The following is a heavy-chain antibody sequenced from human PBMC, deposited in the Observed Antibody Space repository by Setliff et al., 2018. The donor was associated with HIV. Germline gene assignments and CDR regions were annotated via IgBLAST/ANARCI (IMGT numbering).Heavy chain of an antibody. CDR1: GGSFSGYY. V-gene: IGHV4-34*01. D-gene: IGHD4-17*01. CDR2: IYHSGSI. CDR3: AKKGNGDYHFDY. J-gene: IGHJ4*02. Sequence: SETLSLTCAVYGGSFSGYYWSWIRQPPGKGLEWIGYIYHSGSIYYNPSLKSRVTMSVDTSKNQFSLKLSSVTAVDTAVYYCAKKGNGDYHFDYWGQGTLVTVSS.